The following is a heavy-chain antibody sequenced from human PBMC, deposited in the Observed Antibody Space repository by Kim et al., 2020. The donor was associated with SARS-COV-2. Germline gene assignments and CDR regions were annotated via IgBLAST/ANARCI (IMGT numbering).Heavy chain of an antibody. V-gene: IGHV6-1*01. CDR2: YN. Sequence: YNDYAVSVKRRITINPDTSKNQFSLQLNSVTPEDTAVYNWARDLYYFDYWGQGTLVTVSS. J-gene: IGHJ4*02. CDR3: ARDLYYFDY.